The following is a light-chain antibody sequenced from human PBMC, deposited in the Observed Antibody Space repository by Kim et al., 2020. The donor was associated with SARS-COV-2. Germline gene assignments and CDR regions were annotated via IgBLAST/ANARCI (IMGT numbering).Light chain of an antibody. CDR1: QDISND. CDR2: DAS. Sequence: SASVGDRVTITCQASQDISNDVNWYQQKPGKAPKLLIYDASNLETGVPSRFSGSGSGTDFTFTISSLQPEDIATYYCQQYDNLLYTFGQGTKLEI. CDR3: QQYDNLLYT. V-gene: IGKV1-33*01. J-gene: IGKJ2*01.